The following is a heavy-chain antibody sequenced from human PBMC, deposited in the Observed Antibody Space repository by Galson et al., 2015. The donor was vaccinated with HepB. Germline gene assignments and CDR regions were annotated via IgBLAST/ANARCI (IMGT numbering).Heavy chain of an antibody. Sequence: FKASGNTFTGDYIHWVRQAPGQGLEWMGRINPKSGGASSAQKFQGRVTMTRDTSSTTAYMELTRLTSDDTAVYYCTRDLGSRAWGDAFDLWGQGTMVIVSS. J-gene: IGHJ3*01. CDR2: INPKSGGA. D-gene: IGHD7-27*01. V-gene: IGHV1-2*06. CDR1: GNTFTGDY. CDR3: TRDLGSRAWGDAFDL.